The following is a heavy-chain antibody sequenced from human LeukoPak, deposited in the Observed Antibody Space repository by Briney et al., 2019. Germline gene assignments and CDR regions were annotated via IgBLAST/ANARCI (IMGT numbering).Heavy chain of an antibody. CDR2: ISSSSSYI. CDR3: ASNTAMAAYYYGMDV. CDR1: GFTFSSYS. V-gene: IGHV3-21*01. J-gene: IGHJ6*02. D-gene: IGHD5-18*01. Sequence: GGSLRLSCAASGFTFSSYSMNWVRQAPGKGLEWVSSISSSSSYIYYADSVKGRFTISRDNAKNSLYLQMNSLRAEDTAVYYCASNTAMAAYYYGMDVWGQGTTVTVSS.